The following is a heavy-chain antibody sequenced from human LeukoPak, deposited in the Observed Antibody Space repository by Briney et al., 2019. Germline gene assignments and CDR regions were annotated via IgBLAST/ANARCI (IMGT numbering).Heavy chain of an antibody. CDR1: GYTFTNYY. D-gene: IGHD3-3*01. CDR2: IHPTGGST. Sequence: ASVKVSCKASGYTFTNYYMHWVRQAPGQGLEWMGIIHPTGGSTSYAQKFQGRVTMTRDTSTNTVYMELSSLRSEDTAVYYCASNNFWSGAFFDYWGQGTLVTVSS. J-gene: IGHJ4*02. V-gene: IGHV1-46*01. CDR3: ASNNFWSGAFFDY.